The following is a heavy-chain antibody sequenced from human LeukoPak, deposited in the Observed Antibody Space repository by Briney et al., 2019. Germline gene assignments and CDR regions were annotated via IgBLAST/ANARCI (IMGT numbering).Heavy chain of an antibody. D-gene: IGHD3-3*02. Sequence: GGSLRLSCAASGFTFSDSAMNWVRQAPGKGLEWLSLINISGGNTYYADSMKGRFTISRDNSKYTLYLQMNSLRAEDTAIYYCARDIEFSTWGLGTMVTVSS. CDR2: INISGGNT. J-gene: IGHJ3*01. CDR1: GFTFSDSA. V-gene: IGHV3-23*01. CDR3: ARDIEFST.